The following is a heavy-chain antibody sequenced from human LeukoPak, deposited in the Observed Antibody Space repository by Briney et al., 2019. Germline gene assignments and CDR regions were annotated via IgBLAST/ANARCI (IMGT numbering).Heavy chain of an antibody. CDR1: GGSISSYY. Sequence: PSETLSLTCTVSGGSISSYYWSWIRQPAGKGLEWIGRIYTSGSTYYNPSLKSRVTISVDTSKNQFSLKLSSVTAADTAVYYCASGRPGEQQLVRYYYYMDVWGKGTTVTVSS. V-gene: IGHV4-4*07. D-gene: IGHD6-13*01. CDR2: IYTSGST. J-gene: IGHJ6*03. CDR3: ASGRPGEQQLVRYYYYMDV.